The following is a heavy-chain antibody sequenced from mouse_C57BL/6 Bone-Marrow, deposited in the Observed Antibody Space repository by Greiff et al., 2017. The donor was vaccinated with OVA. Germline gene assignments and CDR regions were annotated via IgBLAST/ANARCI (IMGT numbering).Heavy chain of an antibody. V-gene: IGHV5S21*01. CDR1: GFTFSSYA. J-gene: IGHJ4*01. D-gene: IGHD1-1*02. CDR3: TRPPYYGHGGSAMDY. Sequence: EVMLVESGEGLVKPGGSLKLSCAASGFTFSSYAMSWVRQTPEKRLEWVAYISSGGDYIYYADTVKGRFTISRDNARNTLYLQMSSLKSEDTAMYYCTRPPYYGHGGSAMDYWGQGTSVTVSS. CDR2: ISSGGDYI.